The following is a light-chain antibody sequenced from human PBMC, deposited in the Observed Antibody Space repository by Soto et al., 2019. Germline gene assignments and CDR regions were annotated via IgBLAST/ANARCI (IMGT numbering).Light chain of an antibody. CDR3: QQYYSNPFT. Sequence: DGVMTQSPYSLAVSPGERATINCKSSQSVLSSSNNKNSLAWYQQKPGQPPKLLIYWASTRESGVPDRFSGSGSGTDFTRTISSLQAEDVAVYYCQQYYSNPFTFGPGTKVDIK. CDR2: WAS. J-gene: IGKJ3*01. V-gene: IGKV4-1*01. CDR1: QSVLSSSNNKNS.